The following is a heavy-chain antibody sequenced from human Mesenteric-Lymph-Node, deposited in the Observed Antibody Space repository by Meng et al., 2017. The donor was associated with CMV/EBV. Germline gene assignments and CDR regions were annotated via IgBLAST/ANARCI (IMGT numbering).Heavy chain of an antibody. CDR1: GGSFSGYS. Sequence: LPCAVYGGSFSGYSWGWIRQPPGKGLEWIGEINHSGSTNYNPSLKSRVTISVDTSKNQFSLKLSSVTAAGTAVYYCASPTGYSSPYWGQGTLVTVSS. J-gene: IGHJ4*02. CDR3: ASPTGYSSPY. CDR2: INHSGST. D-gene: IGHD6-19*01. V-gene: IGHV4-34*01.